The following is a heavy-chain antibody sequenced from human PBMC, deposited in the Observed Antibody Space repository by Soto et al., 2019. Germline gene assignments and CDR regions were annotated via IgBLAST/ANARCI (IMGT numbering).Heavy chain of an antibody. CDR1: GGSVSSNSVA. CDR2: TYYRAKWYN. Sequence: SQTLTLTCAISGGSVSSNSVACISIRQPPSKGLEWLGRTYYRAKWYNDYAVSVKSRITINPGTSKNQFSLQLSSVTPEDTAVYYCAREKVLRGIIASSGYGMDVWGQGTTVTVSS. V-gene: IGHV6-1*01. D-gene: IGHD3-10*01. CDR3: AREKVLRGIIASSGYGMDV. J-gene: IGHJ6*02.